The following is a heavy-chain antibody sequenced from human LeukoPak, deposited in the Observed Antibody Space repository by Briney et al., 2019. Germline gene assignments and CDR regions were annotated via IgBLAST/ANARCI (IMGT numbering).Heavy chain of an antibody. V-gene: IGHV4-39*01. Sequence: SETLSLTCTVSGGSISSSYYWGWIRQPPGKGLEWIGSIYYSGSSYYNPSLKSRVTISVDTSKNLFSLKLSSVTAADTAVYYCARRAPYSSLLNYFDYWGQGTLVTVSS. CDR3: ARRAPYSSLLNYFDY. D-gene: IGHD6-19*01. CDR2: IYYSGSS. CDR1: GGSISSSYY. J-gene: IGHJ4*02.